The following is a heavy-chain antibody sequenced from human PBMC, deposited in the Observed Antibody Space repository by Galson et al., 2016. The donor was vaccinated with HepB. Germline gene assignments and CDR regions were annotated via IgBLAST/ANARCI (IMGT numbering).Heavy chain of an antibody. D-gene: IGHD6-13*01. V-gene: IGHV3-23*01. CDR2: ISGSGANT. J-gene: IGHJ4*02. CDR1: GFTFSNYA. CDR3: ARYSNSWAPFDY. Sequence: SLRLSCAASGFTFSNYAMTWVRQAPGKGLEWVSGISGSGANTHYANAVKGRFTISRDNSNNTLSLQVNSLRAEDTALSFCARYSNSWAPFDYWGQGRLVTVSS.